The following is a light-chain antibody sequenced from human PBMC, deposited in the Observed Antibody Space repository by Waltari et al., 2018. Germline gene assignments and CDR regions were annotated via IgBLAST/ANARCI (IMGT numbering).Light chain of an antibody. CDR2: EVS. CDR1: SNAVGGYGF. CDR3: SSHTATVPHV. J-gene: IGLJ1*01. V-gene: IGLV2-14*01. Sequence: QSALPQPASVSGSPGQSITLSCTGTSNAVGGYGFLSWYQQYPGKAPKLIIYEVSYRPSGISTRFSGSKSGNTASLTISGLQAEDEADYYCSSHTATVPHVFGTGTRVTVV.